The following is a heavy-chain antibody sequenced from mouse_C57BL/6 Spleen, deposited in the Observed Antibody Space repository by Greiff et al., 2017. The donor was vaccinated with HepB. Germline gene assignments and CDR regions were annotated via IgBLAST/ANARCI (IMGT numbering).Heavy chain of an antibody. J-gene: IGHJ4*01. V-gene: IGHV1-50*01. Sequence: VQLQQPGAELVKPGASVKLSCKASGYTFTSYWMQWVKQRPGQGLEWIGEIDPSDSYTNYNQKFKGKATLTVDPSSSTTYMQLSSLTSEDSAVYYCASTGSNYEYYYAMDYWGQGTSVTVSS. CDR3: ASTGSNYEYYYAMDY. D-gene: IGHD2-5*01. CDR1: GYTFTSYW. CDR2: IDPSDSYT.